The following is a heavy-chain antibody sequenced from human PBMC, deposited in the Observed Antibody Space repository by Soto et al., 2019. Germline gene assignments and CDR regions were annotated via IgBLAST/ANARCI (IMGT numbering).Heavy chain of an antibody. CDR3: TRRADYDFWSGYYSGFDY. J-gene: IGHJ4*02. Sequence: EXQLVESGGGXXXXGGXXXXXCXASXXXXXXXAMHXXXXXXGXGLEWVGRIRSKANSYATAYAASVKGRFTISRDDSKNTAYLQMNSLKTEDTAVYYCTRRADYDFWSGYYSGFDYWGQGTLVTVSS. V-gene: IGHV3-73*02. CDR2: IRSKANSYAT. CDR1: XXXXXXXA. D-gene: IGHD3-3*01.